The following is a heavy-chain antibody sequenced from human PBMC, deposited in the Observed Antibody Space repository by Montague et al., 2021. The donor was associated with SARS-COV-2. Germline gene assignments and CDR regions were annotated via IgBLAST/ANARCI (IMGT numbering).Heavy chain of an antibody. D-gene: IGHD2-2*01. CDR1: GGSLSGYY. V-gene: IGHV4-34*01. J-gene: IGHJ6*02. CDR3: TREGYQVLWSDYYYYGMDV. CDR2: SNHSGST. Sequence: SETLSLTCAVYGGSLSGYYWSWIRQPPGKGLEWVGESNHSGSTNXXPSLESRVTISVDTSKNQFSLKLSSVTAADTAVYYCTREGYQVLWSDYYYYGMDVWGQGTTVTVSS.